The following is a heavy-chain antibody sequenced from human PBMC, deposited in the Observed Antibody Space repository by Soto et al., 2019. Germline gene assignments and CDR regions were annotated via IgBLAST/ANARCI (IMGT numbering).Heavy chain of an antibody. CDR3: ARDFTTRSYGVDV. Sequence: QAQLVQSGAEVKKPGASVKVSCKASGYTFTGAYIHRVRQAPGQGLEWMGCINPNSGGTEFAQKFQGRVTVTRDTSITTVYMEMNRLRSDDTGVYYCARDFTTRSYGVDVWGQGTAVTVSS. V-gene: IGHV1-2*02. CDR2: INPNSGGT. J-gene: IGHJ6*02. D-gene: IGHD3-10*01. CDR1: GYTFTGAY.